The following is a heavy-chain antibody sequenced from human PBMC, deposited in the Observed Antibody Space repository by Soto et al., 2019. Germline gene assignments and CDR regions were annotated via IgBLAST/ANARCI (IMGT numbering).Heavy chain of an antibody. CDR1: GFTFSSYG. CDR2: IWYDGSNK. V-gene: IGHV3-33*01. CDR3: ARAEQPGSFYYYYGMDV. J-gene: IGHJ6*02. Sequence: GGSLRLSCAASGFTFSSYGMHWVRQAPGKGLEWVAVIWYDGSNKYYADSVKGRFTISRDNSKNTLYLQMNSLRAEDTAVYYCARAEQPGSFYYYYGMDVWGQGTTVTVSS. D-gene: IGHD6-13*01.